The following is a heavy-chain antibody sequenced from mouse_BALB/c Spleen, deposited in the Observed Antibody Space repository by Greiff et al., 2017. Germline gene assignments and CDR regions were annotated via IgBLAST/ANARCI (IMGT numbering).Heavy chain of an antibody. CDR1: GFAFSSYD. J-gene: IGHJ1*01. CDR3: ARPDYYCSSYVGYFDV. D-gene: IGHD1-1*01. Sequence: EVQVVESGGGLVKPGGSLKLSCAASGFAFSSYDMSWVRQTPEKRLEWVAYISSGGGSTYYPDTVKGRFTISRDNAKNTLYLQMSSLKSEDTAMYYCARPDYYCSSYVGYFDVWGAGTTVTVSS. CDR2: ISSGGGST. V-gene: IGHV5-12-1*01.